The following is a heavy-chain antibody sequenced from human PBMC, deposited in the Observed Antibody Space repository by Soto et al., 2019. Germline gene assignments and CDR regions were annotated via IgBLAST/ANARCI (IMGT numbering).Heavy chain of an antibody. J-gene: IGHJ3*02. Sequence: GGSLRLSCAASGFTFSSYSMNWVRQAPGKGLEWVSSISSSSSYIYYADSVKGRFTISRDNAKNSLYLQMNSLRAEDTAVYYCARGGYGSGSYYSSAFDIWGQGTMVTVSS. V-gene: IGHV3-21*01. CDR2: ISSSSSYI. CDR3: ARGGYGSGSYYSSAFDI. CDR1: GFTFSSYS. D-gene: IGHD3-10*01.